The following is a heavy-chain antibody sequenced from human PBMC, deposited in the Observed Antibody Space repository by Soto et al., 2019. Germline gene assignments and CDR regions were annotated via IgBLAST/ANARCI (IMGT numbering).Heavy chain of an antibody. CDR1: GYTFTSYY. Sequence: GASVKVSCKASGYTFTSYYRHWVRQAPGQGLEWMGIINPSGGSTSYAQKFQGRVTMTRDTSTSTVYMELSSLRSEDTAVYYCARDSSPHTNDYTINWFDPWGQGTLVTVSS. D-gene: IGHD4-4*01. CDR3: ARDSSPHTNDYTINWFDP. J-gene: IGHJ5*02. V-gene: IGHV1-46*01. CDR2: INPSGGST.